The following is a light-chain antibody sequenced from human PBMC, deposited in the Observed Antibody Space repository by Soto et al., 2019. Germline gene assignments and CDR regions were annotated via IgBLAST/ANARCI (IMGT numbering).Light chain of an antibody. V-gene: IGLV2-8*01. J-gene: IGLJ1*01. CDR1: SSDVGGYNY. CDR3: SSYAGSSNV. CDR2: EVN. Sequence: ALTQPPSASGSPGQSVAISCTGTSSDVGGYNYVSWYQQHPGKAPKLMIYEVNKRPSGVPDRFSGSKSGNTASLTVSGLQAEDEDDYYCSSYAGSSNVFGTGTKVTVL.